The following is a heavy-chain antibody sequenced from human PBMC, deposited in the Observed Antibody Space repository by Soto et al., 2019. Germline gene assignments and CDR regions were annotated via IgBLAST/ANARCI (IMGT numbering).Heavy chain of an antibody. CDR3: ARDRGSGWYGLYY. CDR2: IYHSGST. V-gene: IGHV4-4*02. Sequence: SETLSLTCAVSGGSIGSSNWWSWVRQPPGKGLEWIGEIYHSGSTNYNPSLKSRVTISVDKSKNQFSLKLSSVTAADTAVYYCARDRGSGWYGLYYWGQGTLVTVSS. CDR1: GGSIGSSNW. J-gene: IGHJ4*02. D-gene: IGHD6-19*01.